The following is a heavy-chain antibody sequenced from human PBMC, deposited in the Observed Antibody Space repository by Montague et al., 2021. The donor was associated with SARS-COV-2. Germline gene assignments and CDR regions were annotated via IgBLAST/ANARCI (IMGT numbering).Heavy chain of an antibody. D-gene: IGHD3-9*01. CDR3: ARTYYDILPNLYYFDY. V-gene: IGHV2-70*01. Sequence: PALVKPTQTLTLTCTFSGFSLRTSGMCVSWIRQPPGKALEWLALIDWDDDKYYSTSLKTRLTISKDTSKNQVVLTMTNMDPVDTATYYCARTYYDILPNLYYFDYWGQGTLVTVSS. CDR1: GFSLRTSGMC. J-gene: IGHJ4*02. CDR2: IDWDDDK.